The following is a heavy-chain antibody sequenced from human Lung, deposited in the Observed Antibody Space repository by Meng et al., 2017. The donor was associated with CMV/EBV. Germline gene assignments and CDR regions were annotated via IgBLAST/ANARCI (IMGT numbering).Heavy chain of an antibody. CDR1: GFTFSSHW. CDR3: ACNSGDC. CDR2: IKADGSEK. V-gene: IGHV3-7*01. D-gene: IGHD3-10*01. Sequence: GGSLRLSCAASGFTFSSHWRCWVRQAPGKGLEWVANIKADGSEKYYVDSVKGRFTVSRDNAKNSLYLQMNSLRAEDTAVYYCACNSGDCWGQGTLVTGSS. J-gene: IGHJ4*02.